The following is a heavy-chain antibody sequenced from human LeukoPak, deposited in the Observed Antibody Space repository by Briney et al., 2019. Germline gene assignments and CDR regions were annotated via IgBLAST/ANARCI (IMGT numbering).Heavy chain of an antibody. Sequence: PSETLSLTCSVSGGSISSYYWSWIRQPPGKGLEWIGYIYYSGSTNYNPSLKSRVTISVDTSKNQFSLKLSSVTAADTAVYYCAREVPVGALGGWFDPWGQGTLVTVSS. V-gene: IGHV4-59*01. J-gene: IGHJ5*02. CDR2: IYYSGST. CDR3: AREVPVGALGGWFDP. CDR1: GGSISSYY. D-gene: IGHD1-26*01.